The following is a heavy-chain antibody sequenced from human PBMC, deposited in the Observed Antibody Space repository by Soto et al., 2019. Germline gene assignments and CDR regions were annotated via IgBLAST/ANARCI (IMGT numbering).Heavy chain of an antibody. Sequence: SETLSLTCTVSGGSISSYYWSWIRQPPGKGLEWIGYIYYSGSTTYNPSLKSRVTISVDTSKNQFSLKLSSVTAADTAVYYCASYYYYDSSVYYLGYFQHWGQGTLVTVSS. CDR2: IYYSGST. D-gene: IGHD3-22*01. J-gene: IGHJ1*01. CDR1: GGSISSYY. V-gene: IGHV4-59*01. CDR3: ASYYYYDSSVYYLGYFQH.